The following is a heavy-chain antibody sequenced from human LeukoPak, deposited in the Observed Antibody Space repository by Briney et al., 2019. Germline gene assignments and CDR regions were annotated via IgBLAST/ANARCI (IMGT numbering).Heavy chain of an antibody. D-gene: IGHD5-24*01. V-gene: IGHV3-64*01. CDR3: ARVIVEMATITNYYYYMDV. J-gene: IGHJ6*03. CDR2: ISSTGGST. Sequence: PGGSLRLSCAASGFTFSTYGMHWVRQAPGKGLECVSAISSTGGSTYYANSVKGRFTISRDNSKNTLYLQMGSLRAEDMAVYYCARVIVEMATITNYYYYMDVWGKGTTVTVPS. CDR1: GFTFSTYG.